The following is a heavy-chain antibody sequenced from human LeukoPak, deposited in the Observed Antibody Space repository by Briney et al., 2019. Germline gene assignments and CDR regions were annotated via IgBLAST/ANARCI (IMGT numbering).Heavy chain of an antibody. CDR3: VREEYGQYYFDY. CDR2: ISYDGSHK. V-gene: IGHV3-30-3*01. D-gene: IGHD2-2*01. J-gene: IGHJ4*02. Sequence: PGRSLRLSCAASGFTFSSYAMRWVRQAPGKGLEWVAVISYDGSHKYYADSVKGRFTISRDNSKNTLYLQMNSLRDEDTTIYYCVREEYGQYYFDYWGQGTLVTVSS. CDR1: GFTFSSYA.